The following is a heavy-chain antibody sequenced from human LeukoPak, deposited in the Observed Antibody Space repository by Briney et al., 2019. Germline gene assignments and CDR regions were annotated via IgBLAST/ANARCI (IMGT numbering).Heavy chain of an antibody. V-gene: IGHV3-74*01. D-gene: IGHD3-10*01. Sequence: PGGSLRLSCAASGFTFTKYWMHWVRQVPRKGLIWVSRINNEVNDTNYADSVKGRFTISRDNAKNTLYLQMNSLRAEDTAVYYCARGIYGNFDYWGQGSLVTVSS. CDR3: ARGIYGNFDY. J-gene: IGHJ4*02. CDR1: GFTFTKYW. CDR2: INNEVNDT.